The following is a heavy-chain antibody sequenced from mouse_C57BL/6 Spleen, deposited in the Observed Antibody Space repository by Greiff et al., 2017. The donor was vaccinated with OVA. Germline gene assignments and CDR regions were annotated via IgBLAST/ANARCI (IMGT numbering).Heavy chain of an antibody. D-gene: IGHD1-1*01. CDR3: ARGYGSSPAWFAY. J-gene: IGHJ3*01. CDR2: ISYDGSN. Sequence: EVKLEESGPGLVKPSQSLSLTCSVTGYSITSGYYWNWIRQFPGNKLEWMGYISYDGSNNYNPSIKNRISITRDTSKNQFFLKLNSVTTEDTATYYCARGYGSSPAWFAYWGQGTLVTVSA. V-gene: IGHV3-6*01. CDR1: GYSITSGYY.